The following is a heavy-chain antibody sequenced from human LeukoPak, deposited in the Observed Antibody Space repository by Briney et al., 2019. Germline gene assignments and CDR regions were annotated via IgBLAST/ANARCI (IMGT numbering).Heavy chain of an antibody. CDR1: GGSISGFY. V-gene: IGHV4-59*12. J-gene: IGHJ3*02. CDR2: IYYSGST. Sequence: PSETLSLTCTVSGGSISGFYWSWIRQPPGKGLEWIGYIYYSGSTNYNPSLKSRVTMSVDTSKNQFSLKLSSVTAANTAVYYCASSSGYYYFGAFDIWGQGTMVTVSS. D-gene: IGHD3-22*01. CDR3: ASSSGYYYFGAFDI.